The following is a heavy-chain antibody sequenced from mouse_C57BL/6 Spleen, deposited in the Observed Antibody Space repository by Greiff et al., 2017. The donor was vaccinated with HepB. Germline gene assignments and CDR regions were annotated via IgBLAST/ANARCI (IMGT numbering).Heavy chain of an antibody. V-gene: IGHV3-1*01. Sequence: EVKLVESGPGMVKPSQSLSLTCTVTGYSITSGYDWHWIRHFPGNKLEWMGYISYSGSTNYNPSLKSRISITHDTSKNHFFLKLNSVTTEDTATYYCARGAAQVLFDYWGQGTTLTVSS. CDR3: ARGAAQVLFDY. J-gene: IGHJ2*01. CDR2: ISYSGST. D-gene: IGHD3-2*02. CDR1: GYSITSGYD.